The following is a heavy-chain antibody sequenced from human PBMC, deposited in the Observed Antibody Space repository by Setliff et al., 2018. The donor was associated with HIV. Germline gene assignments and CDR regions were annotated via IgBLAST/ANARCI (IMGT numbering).Heavy chain of an antibody. J-gene: IGHJ4*02. CDR3: ARDRGGSGWYGGMFDY. CDR1: GGSISSGGYS. Sequence: SETLSLTCAVSGGSISSGGYSWSWIRQPPGKGLEWIGYIYHSGSTYYNPSFRGRVTISIDASKNQFSLKLSSVTAADTAVYYCARDRGGSGWYGGMFDYWGQGTLVTVSS. CDR2: IYHSGST. D-gene: IGHD6-19*01. V-gene: IGHV4-30-2*01.